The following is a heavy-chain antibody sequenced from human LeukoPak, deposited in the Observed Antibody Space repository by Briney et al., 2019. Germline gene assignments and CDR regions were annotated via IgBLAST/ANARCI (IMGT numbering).Heavy chain of an antibody. CDR2: ISSSSSYI. CDR1: GFTFSSYN. CDR3: ARDRYDYVWGSYRYTPEYFDY. Sequence: GGSLRLSCAASGFTFSSYNMNWVRQAPGKGLEWVSSISSSSSYIYYTDSVKGRFSISRDNAKNTLYLQMNSLRAEDTAVYYCARDRYDYVWGSYRYTPEYFDYWGQGTLVTVSS. D-gene: IGHD3-16*02. J-gene: IGHJ4*02. V-gene: IGHV3-21*01.